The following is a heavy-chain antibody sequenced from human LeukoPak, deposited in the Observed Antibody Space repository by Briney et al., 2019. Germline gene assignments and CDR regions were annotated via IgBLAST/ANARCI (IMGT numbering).Heavy chain of an antibody. CDR2: INPNSGGT. Sequence: ASVKVSCKASGYTFTGYYMHWVRQAPGQGLEWMGWINPNSGGTNYAQKFQGRVTMTRDTSISTAYMELSRLRSDDTAVYYCARGYCSGGSCYTRGPFDYWGQGTLVTVSS. CDR1: GYTFTGYY. D-gene: IGHD2-15*01. J-gene: IGHJ4*02. V-gene: IGHV1-2*02. CDR3: ARGYCSGGSCYTRGPFDY.